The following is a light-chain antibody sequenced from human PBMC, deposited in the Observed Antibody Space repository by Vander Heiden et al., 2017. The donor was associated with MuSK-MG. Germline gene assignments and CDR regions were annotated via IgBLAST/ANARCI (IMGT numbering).Light chain of an antibody. Sequence: QSALTQPASVSGSPGQSITISCTGTSSDVGGYNYVSWYQQHPGKAPKLMIYDVSNRPSGVFNRFSGSKSGNTASLTISGLQAEDEADYYCSSYTSSSTVGVFGTGTKVTVL. CDR1: SSDVGGYNY. J-gene: IGLJ1*01. CDR2: DVS. CDR3: SSYTSSSTVGV. V-gene: IGLV2-14*01.